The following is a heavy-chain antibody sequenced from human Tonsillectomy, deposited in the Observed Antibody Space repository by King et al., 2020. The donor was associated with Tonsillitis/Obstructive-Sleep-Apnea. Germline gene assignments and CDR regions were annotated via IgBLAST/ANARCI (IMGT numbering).Heavy chain of an antibody. Sequence: QLVQSGGGVVQPGRSLRLSCAASGFTFSSYGMHWVRQAPGKGLEWVAVIWYDGSNKYYADSVKGRFTISRDNSKNTLYLQMNSLRAEDTAVYYCARDRYCSSTSCYTPRRYYYYMDVWGKGTTVTVSS. V-gene: IGHV3-33*01. CDR3: ARDRYCSSTSCYTPRRYYYYMDV. CDR1: GFTFSSYG. CDR2: IWYDGSNK. D-gene: IGHD2-2*02. J-gene: IGHJ6*03.